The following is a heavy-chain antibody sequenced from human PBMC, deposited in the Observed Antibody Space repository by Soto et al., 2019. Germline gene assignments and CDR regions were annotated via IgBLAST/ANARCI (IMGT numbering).Heavy chain of an antibody. CDR2: ISYDGSNK. CDR3: ASRIAVAAFDI. D-gene: IGHD6-19*01. Sequence: QVQLVESGGGVVQPGRSLRLSCAASGFTFSSYAMHWVRQAPGKGLEWVAVISYDGSNKYYADSVKGRFTISRDNSKNTLYLQMHSLRAEDTAVYYCASRIAVAAFDIWGQGTMVTVSS. CDR1: GFTFSSYA. V-gene: IGHV3-30-3*01. J-gene: IGHJ3*02.